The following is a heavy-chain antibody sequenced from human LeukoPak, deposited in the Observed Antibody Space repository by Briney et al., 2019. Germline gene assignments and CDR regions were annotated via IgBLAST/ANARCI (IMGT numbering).Heavy chain of an antibody. V-gene: IGHV3-21*01. CDR3: ATVIRGSIQQQLVLLDAFDI. CDR1: GFTFSSYS. Sequence: GGSLRLSCAASGFTFSSYSMNWVRQAPGKGLEWVSSISSSSSYIYYADSVKGRFTISRDNAKNSLYLQMNSLRAEDTAVYYCATVIRGSIQQQLVLLDAFDIWGQGTMVTVSS. D-gene: IGHD6-13*01. CDR2: ISSSSSYI. J-gene: IGHJ3*02.